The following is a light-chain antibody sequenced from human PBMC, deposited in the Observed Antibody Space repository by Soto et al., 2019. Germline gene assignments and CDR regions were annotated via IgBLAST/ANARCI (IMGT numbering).Light chain of an antibody. CDR2: GAS. Sequence: EIVLTQSPGTLSLSPGERATLSCRASQSVTSSSLAWYQQKPGQAPRLLIYGASGRATGIPDRFSGSGSGTDFTLTISRLEPEDFAVYFCHQYSSSPWTFGQGTKVEAK. CDR1: QSVTSSS. CDR3: HQYSSSPWT. V-gene: IGKV3-20*01. J-gene: IGKJ1*01.